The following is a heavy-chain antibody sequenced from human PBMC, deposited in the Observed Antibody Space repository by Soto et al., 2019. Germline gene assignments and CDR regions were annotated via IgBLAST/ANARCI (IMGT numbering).Heavy chain of an antibody. Sequence: QVHLEESGGGVVQPGGSLRLSCVASGFDFRGDLMHWVRQAPGKGLEWVAYVWDDGSNKMYAASVQGRFTISRDNSKNTLFLQMNSLSDDDTAVYYCVRGRWLPPLEHWGQGTLVTVSS. D-gene: IGHD3-10*01. J-gene: IGHJ1*01. CDR1: GFDFRGDL. CDR2: VWDDGSNK. V-gene: IGHV3-33*01. CDR3: VRGRWLPPLEH.